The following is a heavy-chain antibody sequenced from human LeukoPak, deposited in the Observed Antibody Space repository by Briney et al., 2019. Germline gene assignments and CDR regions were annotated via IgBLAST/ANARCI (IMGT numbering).Heavy chain of an antibody. V-gene: IGHV4-34*01. CDR2: INHLGST. CDR3: ARLPYGSGYWLHREGRDV. CDR1: GGSFSGYY. D-gene: IGHD3-10*01. Sequence: SETLSLTCAVYGGSFSGYYWSWIRQPPEKGLEWIGEINHLGSTNYNPSHKSRVTISVDTSKKQFSLNLTSVTAADTAVYYCARLPYGSGYWLHREGRDVWGKGTTVTISS. J-gene: IGHJ6*04.